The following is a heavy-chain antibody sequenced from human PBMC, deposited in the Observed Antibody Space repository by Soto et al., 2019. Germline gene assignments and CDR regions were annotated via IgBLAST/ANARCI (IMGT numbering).Heavy chain of an antibody. V-gene: IGHV3-74*01. Sequence: EVQLVESGGGLVLPGGSLRLSCAASGFTFSRDWMHCVRQAPGKGLVWVSRISSYGSDTHYADSVKGRFTISRDNAKNTLYLQMNSLRADDPAVYYCASNYAYAEGYYWYGIDVWGQGTTVTVSS. D-gene: IGHD3-16*01. CDR3: ASNYAYAEGYYWYGIDV. CDR2: ISSYGSDT. J-gene: IGHJ6*02. CDR1: GFTFSRDW.